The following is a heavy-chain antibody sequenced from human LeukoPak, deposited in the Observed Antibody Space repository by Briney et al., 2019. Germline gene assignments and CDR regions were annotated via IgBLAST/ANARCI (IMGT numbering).Heavy chain of an antibody. Sequence: ASVKVSCKASGYSFASXGXXXXXQAPGQGXXXXXWISTSNGXXXXXXXXXXXXXXXTETSTSSAYMELTTLRYDDTAFYYCARDFYSGGDCFDPWGQGTLVTVSS. V-gene: IGHV1-18*01. CDR2: ISTSNGXX. CDR1: GYSFASXG. D-gene: IGHD2-21*01. J-gene: IGHJ5*02. CDR3: ARDFYSGGDCFDP.